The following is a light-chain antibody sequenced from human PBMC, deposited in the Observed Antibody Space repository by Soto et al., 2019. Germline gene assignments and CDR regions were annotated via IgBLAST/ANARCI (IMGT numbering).Light chain of an antibody. CDR1: QYFSSW. J-gene: IGKJ1*01. CDR3: QQDNSYSWT. CDR2: DTS. Sequence: DIQMTQSPSTLFASVGDKVTITCRASQYFSSWLAWYQQKPGKAPKLLIYDTSSLESGLPSRFSGSSSGTQVTLTISNLQPNDCTTYYCQQDNSYSWTFGQATKVEIK. V-gene: IGKV1-5*01.